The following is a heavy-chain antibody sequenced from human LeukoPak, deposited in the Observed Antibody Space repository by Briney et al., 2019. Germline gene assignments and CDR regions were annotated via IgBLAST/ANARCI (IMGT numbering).Heavy chain of an antibody. CDR1: GFTFSSYA. D-gene: IGHD2-2*01. CDR3: AKDRWGSSPAFFDY. V-gene: IGHV3-30-3*01. Sequence: PGRSLRLSCAASGFTFSSYAMHWVRQAPGKGLEWVAVISYDGSNKYYADSVKGRFTVSRDISKNTLYLQMNSLRAEDTALYYCAKDRWGSSPAFFDYWGQGTLVTVSS. J-gene: IGHJ4*02. CDR2: ISYDGSNK.